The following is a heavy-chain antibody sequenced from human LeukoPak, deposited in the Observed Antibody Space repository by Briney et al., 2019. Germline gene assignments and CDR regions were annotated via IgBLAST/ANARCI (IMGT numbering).Heavy chain of an antibody. CDR1: GFTFSSYA. V-gene: IGHV3-23*01. CDR2: ISGSGGST. CDR3: AKATYYDFWSGPDY. Sequence: PGGSLRLSCAASGFTFSSYAMSWVRQAPGKGLEWVSAISGSGGSTYYADSVKGRFTISRDNSKNTLYLQMNSLRAEDTAVYYCAKATYYDFWSGPDYWGQGTLVTVSS. J-gene: IGHJ4*02. D-gene: IGHD3-3*01.